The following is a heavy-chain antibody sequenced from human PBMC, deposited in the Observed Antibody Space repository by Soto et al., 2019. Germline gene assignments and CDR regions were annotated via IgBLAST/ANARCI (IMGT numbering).Heavy chain of an antibody. CDR3: ASGRNVEKGFDY. V-gene: IGHV4-30-4*01. D-gene: IGHD1-1*01. J-gene: IGHJ4*02. CDR1: GGSISSGDYY. CDR2: IYYSGST. Sequence: SETLSLTCTVSGGSISSGDYYWSWIRQPPGKGLEWIGYIYYSGSTYYNPSLKSRVTISVDTSKNQFSLKLSSVTAADTAVYYCASGRNVEKGFDYWGQGTLVTVSS.